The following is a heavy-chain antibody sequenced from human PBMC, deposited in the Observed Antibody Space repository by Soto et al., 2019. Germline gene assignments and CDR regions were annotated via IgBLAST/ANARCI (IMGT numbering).Heavy chain of an antibody. V-gene: IGHV1-18*01. D-gene: IGHD2-8*01. CDR3: ARVSGYCTNGVCYTPPDY. J-gene: IGHJ4*02. CDR2: ISAYNGNT. Sequence: ASVKASCKASGYTFTSYGISWVRQAPEQGLEWMGWISAYNGNTNYAQKLQGRVTMTTDTSTSTAYMELRSLRSDDTAVYYCARVSGYCTNGVCYTPPDYWGQGTLVTVSS. CDR1: GYTFTSYG.